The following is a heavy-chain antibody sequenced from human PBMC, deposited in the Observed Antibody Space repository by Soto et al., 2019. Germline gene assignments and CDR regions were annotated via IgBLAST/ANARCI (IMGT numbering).Heavy chain of an antibody. V-gene: IGHV5-10-1*01. D-gene: IGHD6-13*01. CDR1: GCSFTSYW. CDR3: ARRGIAVAGTYYYYVMDV. Sequence: GESLKISCKGSGCSFTSYWISWVRQIPRKGQEWMGRIEPSDSYTNSTPSFQDHVTISADKAIITTYLQLSSLKASDTAMYYCARRGIAVAGTYYYYVMDVWGQGTTVTVSS. CDR2: IEPSDSYT. J-gene: IGHJ6*02.